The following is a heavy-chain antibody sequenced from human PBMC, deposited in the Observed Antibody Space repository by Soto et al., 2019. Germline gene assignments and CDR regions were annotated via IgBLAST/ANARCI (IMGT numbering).Heavy chain of an antibody. D-gene: IGHD6-19*01. CDR3: ARQAVPGAYFDY. V-gene: IGHV3-23*01. Sequence: EVQLLESGGGLVQPGGSLRLSCAASGFTFSSYAMSWVRQVPGKGLEWVSAISGSGGSTYYADSEKGRFTISRDNSKNTLYLQMNSLRAEDTAVYYCARQAVPGAYFDYWGQGTLVTVSS. CDR1: GFTFSSYA. J-gene: IGHJ4*02. CDR2: ISGSGGST.